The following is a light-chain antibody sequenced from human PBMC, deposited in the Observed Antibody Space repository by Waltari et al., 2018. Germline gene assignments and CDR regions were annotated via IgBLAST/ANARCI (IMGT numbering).Light chain of an antibody. J-gene: IGLJ2*01. CDR2: EVT. CDR1: SSDVGGYNY. V-gene: IGLV2-8*01. CDR3: SSYAGSNNLL. Sequence: QSALTQPPSASGSPGQSVTISCTGTSSDVGGYNYVSWYQQHPGKAPKAMIYEVTTRPSGAPCRFSGSKSGNTASLTVSGLQAEDEADYYCSSYAGSNNLLFGGGTKLTVL.